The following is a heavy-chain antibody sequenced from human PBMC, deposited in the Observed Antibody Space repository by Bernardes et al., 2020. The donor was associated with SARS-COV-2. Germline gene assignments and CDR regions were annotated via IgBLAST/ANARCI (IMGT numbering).Heavy chain of an antibody. CDR1: GFIFSSYD. CDR2: ITTASDT. J-gene: IGHJ4*02. D-gene: IGHD3-22*01. Sequence: VGSLRLSCAASGFIFSSYDMHWVRQVTGKGLEWVSAITTASDTYYPDSVKGRFTISRDNAKTSLYLQMNSLRAEDTAVYYCARGAHHYYDSSGFMYSFDYWGQGTLVTVSS. CDR3: ARGAHHYYDSSGFMYSFDY. V-gene: IGHV3-13*01.